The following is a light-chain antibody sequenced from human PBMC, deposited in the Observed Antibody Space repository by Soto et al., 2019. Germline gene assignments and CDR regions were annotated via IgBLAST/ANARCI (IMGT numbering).Light chain of an antibody. V-gene: IGKV3-20*01. J-gene: IGKJ1*01. CDR1: QSVTSSY. CDR3: QQSGISLWT. Sequence: EIVLTQSPGTLSLSPGERATLSCSASQSVTSSYLAWYQQKPCQSPRLLIYGASNWPTGVPDRFSGSGSGTDFTLTISRLEPEDFAVNYCQQSGISLWTFGQGTKVEIK. CDR2: GAS.